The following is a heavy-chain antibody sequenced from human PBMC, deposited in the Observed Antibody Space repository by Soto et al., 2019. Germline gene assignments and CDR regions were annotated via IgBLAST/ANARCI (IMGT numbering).Heavy chain of an antibody. Sequence: GGSLRLSCAASGFTFSDYYMSWIRQAPGKGLEWVSYISTSGSTIYYADSVKGRFTISRDNAKNSVFLQMSSLRAEDTAVYYCVRHGAVDTTNWFDPWGQGTLVTVSS. CDR2: ISTSGSTI. CDR3: VRHGAVDTTNWFDP. D-gene: IGHD5-18*01. J-gene: IGHJ5*02. V-gene: IGHV3-11*01. CDR1: GFTFSDYY.